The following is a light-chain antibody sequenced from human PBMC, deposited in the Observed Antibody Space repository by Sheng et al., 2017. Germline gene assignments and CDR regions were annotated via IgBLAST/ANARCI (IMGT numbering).Light chain of an antibody. Sequence: QSALTQPASVSGSPGQSLTISCTGISSDVSGYDFVSWYQHPPGKAPKVLIYDVNKRPSGVSNRFSGSKSGNTASLTISGLQAEDEADYYCTTYTSTTVIFGGGTKLTVL. CDR2: DVN. CDR1: SSDVSGYDF. J-gene: IGLJ2*01. V-gene: IGLV2-14*03. CDR3: TTYTSTTVI.